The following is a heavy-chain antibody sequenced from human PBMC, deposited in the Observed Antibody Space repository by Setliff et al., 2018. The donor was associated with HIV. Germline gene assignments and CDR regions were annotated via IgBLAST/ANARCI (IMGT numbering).Heavy chain of an antibody. J-gene: IGHJ6*03. CDR1: RFSFRSYW. V-gene: IGHV3-21*06. CDR3: AKVDLELHGKFHYMDV. D-gene: IGHD1-7*01. Sequence: GSLRLSCAASRFSFRSYWMNWVRQAPGKGLEWVASISASSAYLQYGDSVKGRFTISRDNAKNSLYLQMNSLRAEDTAVYFCAKVDLELHGKFHYMDVWGKGTTVTVSS. CDR2: ISASSAYL.